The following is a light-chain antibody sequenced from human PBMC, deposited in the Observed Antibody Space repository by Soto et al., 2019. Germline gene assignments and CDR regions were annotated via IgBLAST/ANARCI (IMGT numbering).Light chain of an antibody. J-gene: IGKJ3*01. CDR3: QQRRDWPT. CDR1: QSISSY. Sequence: EIVLTQSPATLSLSPGERATLSCRASQSISSYLAWYQQKPGQAPRLLIYDASDRATGIPARFSGSGSGTDFTLTISSLEPEDFAIYYCQQRRDWPTFGPGTKVDIQ. CDR2: DAS. V-gene: IGKV3-11*01.